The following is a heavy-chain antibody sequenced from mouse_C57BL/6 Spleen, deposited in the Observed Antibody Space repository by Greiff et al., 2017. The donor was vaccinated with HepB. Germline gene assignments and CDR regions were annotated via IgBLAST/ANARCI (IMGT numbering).Heavy chain of an antibody. Sequence: EVQLVESGGGLVKPGGSLKLSCAASGFTFSDYGMHWVRQAPEKGLEWVAYISSGSSTIYYADTVKGRFTISRDNAKNTLFLQMTSLRSEDTAMYYCARGGVTTVVDWYFDVWGTGTTVTVSS. D-gene: IGHD1-1*01. CDR1: GFTFSDYG. CDR2: ISSGSSTI. J-gene: IGHJ1*03. V-gene: IGHV5-17*01. CDR3: ARGGVTTVVDWYFDV.